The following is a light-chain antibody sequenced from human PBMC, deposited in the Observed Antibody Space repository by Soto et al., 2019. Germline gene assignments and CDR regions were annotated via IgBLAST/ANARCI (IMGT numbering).Light chain of an antibody. CDR3: QQYGSSPPVT. CDR2: GVS. Sequence: EIVLTQSPGTLSLSPGEKATLSCRASQRVSSSYLAWYQQKPGQAPRLLIYGVSSRAIGIPDRFSGSGSGTDFTLTISRLEPEDFAVYYCQQYGSSPPVTFGQGTKVDIK. CDR1: QRVSSSY. V-gene: IGKV3-20*01. J-gene: IGKJ1*01.